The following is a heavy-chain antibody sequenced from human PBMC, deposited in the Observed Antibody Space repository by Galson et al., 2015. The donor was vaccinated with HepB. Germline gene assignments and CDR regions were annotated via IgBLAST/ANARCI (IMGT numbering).Heavy chain of an antibody. Sequence: SVKVSCKASGYTFTGYYMHWVRQAPGQGLEWMGRINPNSGGTNYAQKFQGRVTMTRDTSISTAYMELSSLRSDDTVVYYCARGGYNTDYGMDVWGQGTTVTVSS. CDR2: INPNSGGT. D-gene: IGHD5-12*01. J-gene: IGHJ6*02. V-gene: IGHV1-2*05. CDR1: GYTFTGYY. CDR3: ARGGYNTDYGMDV.